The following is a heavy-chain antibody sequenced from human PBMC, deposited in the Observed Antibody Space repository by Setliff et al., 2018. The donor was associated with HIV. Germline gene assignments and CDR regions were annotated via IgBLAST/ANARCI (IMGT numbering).Heavy chain of an antibody. V-gene: IGHV4-34*01. Sequence: SETLSLTCAVYGGSFSGNYWNWIRQPPGKGLEWIGEINHSGSTNYNPSLKSRVTISVDTSKNQFSLKLSSVTAADTAVYYCNIYYYYYMDVWGKGTTVTVSS. CDR1: GGSFSGNY. CDR3: NIYYYYYMDV. J-gene: IGHJ6*03. CDR2: INHSGST.